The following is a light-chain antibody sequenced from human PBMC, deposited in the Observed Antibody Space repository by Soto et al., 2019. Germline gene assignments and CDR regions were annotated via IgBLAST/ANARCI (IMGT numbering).Light chain of an antibody. CDR1: QTVSNNY. Sequence: EVVLTQSPGTLSLSPGERATLSCRASQTVSNNYLAWYQHKPGQSPKLLIFGSSDRATGIPDRFSGSGSGTDFTLTISRLEPEDFPVYYCQQYGSSPPYTFGQGTKLEIK. J-gene: IGKJ2*01. CDR2: GSS. V-gene: IGKV3-20*01. CDR3: QQYGSSPPYT.